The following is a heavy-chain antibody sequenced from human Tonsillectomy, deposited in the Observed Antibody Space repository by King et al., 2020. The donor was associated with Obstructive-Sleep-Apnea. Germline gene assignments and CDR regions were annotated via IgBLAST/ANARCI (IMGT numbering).Heavy chain of an antibody. CDR3: ARGDVLWFGEVLYSYGMDV. J-gene: IGHJ6*02. D-gene: IGHD3-10*01. CDR1: GFTFSSYS. CDR2: ISSSSSFI. Sequence: VQLVESGGGLVKPGGSLRLSCSASGFTFSSYSMNWVRQAPGKGLEWVSSISSSSSFIYFGDAVKGRLTISRDNAKNSLYLQINSLRAEDTAVYYCARGDVLWFGEVLYSYGMDVWGQGTTVTVSS. V-gene: IGHV3-21*01.